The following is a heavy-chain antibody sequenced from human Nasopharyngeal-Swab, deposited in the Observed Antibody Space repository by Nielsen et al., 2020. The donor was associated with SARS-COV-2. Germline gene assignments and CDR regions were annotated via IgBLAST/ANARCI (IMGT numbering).Heavy chain of an antibody. Sequence: GESLKISCAASGFTFSSYAMSWVRQAPGKGLEWVSAISGSGGSTYYADSVKGRFTISRDNSKNTLYLQMNGLRAEDTAVYYCAKAGGYSSAVAFDIWGQGTMVTVSS. J-gene: IGHJ3*02. CDR3: AKAGGYSSAVAFDI. V-gene: IGHV3-23*01. D-gene: IGHD5-18*01. CDR1: GFTFSSYA. CDR2: ISGSGGST.